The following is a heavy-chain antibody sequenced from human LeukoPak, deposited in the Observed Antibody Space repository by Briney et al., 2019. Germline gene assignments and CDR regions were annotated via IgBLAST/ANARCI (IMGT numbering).Heavy chain of an antibody. J-gene: IGHJ4*02. D-gene: IGHD2-21*02. Sequence: PGGSLRLSCAASGFTFSDYWMTWVRQAPGKGPEWVANIREDGRKAYYADSVMGRFTISRDNVKNSLYLQMSYLRAEDTAVYYCARDQVGGHYQFWGQGALVAVSS. V-gene: IGHV3-7*01. CDR1: GFTFSDYW. CDR2: IREDGRKA. CDR3: ARDQVGGHYQF.